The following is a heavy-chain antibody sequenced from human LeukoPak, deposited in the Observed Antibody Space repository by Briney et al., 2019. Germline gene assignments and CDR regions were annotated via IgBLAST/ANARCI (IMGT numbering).Heavy chain of an antibody. Sequence: ASVKVSCKASGYTFTSYGISWVRQAPGQGLEWMGWISAYNGNTSYAQKLQGRVTMTTDTSTSTAYMELRSLRSDDTAVYYCARAVVVPAAFSYYYYMDVWGKGTTVTVSS. D-gene: IGHD2-2*01. V-gene: IGHV1-18*01. CDR2: ISAYNGNT. CDR1: GYTFTSYG. CDR3: ARAVVVPAAFSYYYYMDV. J-gene: IGHJ6*03.